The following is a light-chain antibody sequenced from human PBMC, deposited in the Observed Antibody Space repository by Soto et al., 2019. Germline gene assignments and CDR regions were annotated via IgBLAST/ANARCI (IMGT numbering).Light chain of an antibody. J-gene: IGKJ2*01. CDR2: LGS. Sequence: DIVMTQSPLSLPVSPGEPASISCRSSQSLLHNNGYNYLDWYLQKPGQSPQPLIYLGSNRASGVPDRFSGSGSGADFTLKISRVEAGDVGVYYCMQALQAPLYTFGQGTKVDIK. V-gene: IGKV2-28*01. CDR3: MQALQAPLYT. CDR1: QSLLHNNGYNY.